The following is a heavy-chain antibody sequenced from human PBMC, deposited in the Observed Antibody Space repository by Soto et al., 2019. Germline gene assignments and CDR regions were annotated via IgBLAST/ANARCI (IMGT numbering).Heavy chain of an antibody. Sequence: GGSLRLSCAASGFTFSNAWICRVRQAPGKGLEWVGRIKSKTDGGTTDYAAPVKGRFTISRDDSKNTLYLQMNSLKTEDTAVYYCATEGAQLERRSPWGQGTLVTVSS. CDR2: IKSKTDGGTT. D-gene: IGHD1-1*01. CDR3: ATEGAQLERRSP. V-gene: IGHV3-15*01. CDR1: GFTFSNAW. J-gene: IGHJ5*02.